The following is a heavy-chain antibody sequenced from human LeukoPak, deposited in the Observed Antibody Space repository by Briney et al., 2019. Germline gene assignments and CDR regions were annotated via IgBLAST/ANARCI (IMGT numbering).Heavy chain of an antibody. D-gene: IGHD3-22*01. J-gene: IGHJ3*02. V-gene: IGHV1-69*05. Sequence: SVKVSCKASGGTFSSYAISWVRQAPGQGLECMGGIIPIFCTANYAQKFQGTVTITTDESTRTAYTELSRLRSEGTALCFWGMAYHDSSGHLPLAFDIWGQGTMVTVSS. CDR1: GGTFSSYA. CDR3: GMAYHDSSGHLPLAFDI. CDR2: IIPIFCTA.